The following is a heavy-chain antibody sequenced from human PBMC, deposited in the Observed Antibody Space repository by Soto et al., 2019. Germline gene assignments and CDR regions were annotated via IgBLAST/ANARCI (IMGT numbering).Heavy chain of an antibody. J-gene: IGHJ5*02. CDR2: ISAYNGNT. Sequence: ASVKVSCKASGYTFTSYGISWGRQAPGQGLEWMGWISAYNGNTNYAQKLQGRVTMTTDTSTSTAYMELRSLRSDDTAVYYCARTWMDIVVVVAALPAGWFDPWGQGTLVTVSS. D-gene: IGHD2-15*01. CDR3: ARTWMDIVVVVAALPAGWFDP. CDR1: GYTFTSYG. V-gene: IGHV1-18*01.